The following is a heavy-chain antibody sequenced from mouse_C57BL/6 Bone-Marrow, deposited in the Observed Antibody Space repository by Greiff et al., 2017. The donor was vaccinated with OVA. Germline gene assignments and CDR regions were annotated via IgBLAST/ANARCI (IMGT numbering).Heavy chain of an antibody. V-gene: IGHV14-4*01. Sequence: VQLQQSGAELVRPGASVKLSCTASGFNIKDDYMHWVKQRPEQGLEWIGWIGPENGNTEYASKFQGKATITADTTSNTAYLQLSSLTSEDTAVYYCTPYYYGSSWDDWGQGTTLTVSS. CDR1: GFNIKDDY. CDR2: IGPENGNT. J-gene: IGHJ2*01. D-gene: IGHD1-1*01. CDR3: TPYYYGSSWDD.